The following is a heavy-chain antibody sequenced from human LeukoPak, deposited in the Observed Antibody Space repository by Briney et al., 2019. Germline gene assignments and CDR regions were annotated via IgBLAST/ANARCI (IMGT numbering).Heavy chain of an antibody. D-gene: IGHD3-22*01. CDR1: GFTFNSYW. V-gene: IGHV3-7*01. CDR2: IKQDGSEK. CDR3: ARVRRGNYYDTLGAFDI. Sequence: GGSLRLSCAASGFTFNSYWMSWVRQAPGKGLEWVANIKQDGSEKYYVDSVKGRFTISRDNAKNSLYLQMNSLRAEDTAVYYCARVRRGNYYDTLGAFDIWGQGTMVTVSS. J-gene: IGHJ3*02.